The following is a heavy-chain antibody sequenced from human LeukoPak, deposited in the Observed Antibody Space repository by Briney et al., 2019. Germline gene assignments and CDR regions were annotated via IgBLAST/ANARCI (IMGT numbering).Heavy chain of an antibody. CDR3: ARGYFDSRDYFHYYYGVDV. CDR1: GFTYSHYG. CDR2: IWYDGSNK. J-gene: IGHJ6*02. Sequence: GRSLRLSCATSGFTYSHYGMHWVRQAPGEGLEWVAVIWYDGSNKFHADSVKGRFTISRDNPKNTLYLQMNSLRAEDTAVYYCARGYFDSRDYFHYYYGVDVWGQGTTVTVSS. D-gene: IGHD3-22*01. V-gene: IGHV3-33*01.